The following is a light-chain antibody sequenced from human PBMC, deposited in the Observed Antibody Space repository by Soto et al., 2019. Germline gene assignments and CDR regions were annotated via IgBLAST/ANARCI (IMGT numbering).Light chain of an antibody. V-gene: IGLV1-47*01. CDR2: RND. CDR1: SSNIGSNY. J-gene: IGLJ2*01. CDR3: AAWDDSLSGPDVL. Sequence: QSVLTQPPSASGTPGQRVTISCSGSSSNIGSNYVYWYQQLPGTAPKLLIYRNDQRPSGVPDRFSGSKSGTSASLAISGLRSEDEADYFWAAWDDSLSGPDVLFGGGTKLTVL.